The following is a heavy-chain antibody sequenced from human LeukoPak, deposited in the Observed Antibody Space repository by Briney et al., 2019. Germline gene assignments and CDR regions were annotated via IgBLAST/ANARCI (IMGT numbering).Heavy chain of an antibody. Sequence: SETLSLTCAVYGGSFSGYYWSWIRQPPGKGLEWIGKINHSGSTNYNPSLKSRVTISVDTSKNQFSLKLSSVTAADTAVYYCARAMRMTTVTTNYYYGMDVWGQGSTVTVSS. J-gene: IGHJ6*02. V-gene: IGHV4-34*01. CDR1: GGSFSGYY. D-gene: IGHD4-17*01. CDR3: ARAMRMTTVTTNYYYGMDV. CDR2: INHSGST.